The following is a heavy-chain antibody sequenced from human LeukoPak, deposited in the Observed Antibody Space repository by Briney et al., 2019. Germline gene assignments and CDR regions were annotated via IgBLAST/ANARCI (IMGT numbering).Heavy chain of an antibody. Sequence: GASVKVSCKASGYTFTGYYMHWVRQAPGQGLEWMGIINPSGGSTSYAQKFQGRVTMTRDTSTSTVYMELSSLRSEDTAVYYCARGGSQWLVRRYYFDYWGQGTLVTVSS. D-gene: IGHD6-19*01. CDR1: GYTFTGYY. CDR2: INPSGGST. CDR3: ARGGSQWLVRRYYFDY. V-gene: IGHV1-46*01. J-gene: IGHJ4*02.